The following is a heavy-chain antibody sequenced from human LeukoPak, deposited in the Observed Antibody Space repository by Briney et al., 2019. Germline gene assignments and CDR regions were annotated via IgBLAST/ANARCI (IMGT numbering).Heavy chain of an antibody. V-gene: IGHV4-39*07. D-gene: IGHD3-22*01. CDR2: NYYRWNA. CDR1: GGSISSSNYY. Sequence: SETLSLTCTVSGGSISSSNYYWAWSRQPPGQGLEWIGSNYYRWNAYYNPPLKTRVTISVDTSKNQFSLSLSSVTAADTAVYYCAREEDRSGDWGQGTLVTVNS. CDR3: AREEDRSGD. J-gene: IGHJ4*02.